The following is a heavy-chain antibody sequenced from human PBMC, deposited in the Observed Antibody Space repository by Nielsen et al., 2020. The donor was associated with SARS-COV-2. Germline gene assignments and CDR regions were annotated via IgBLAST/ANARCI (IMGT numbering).Heavy chain of an antibody. Sequence: SETLSLTCTVSGGSISSSSYYWSWIRQPPGKGLEWIGEINHSGSTNYNPSLKSRVTISVDTSKNQFSLKLSSVTAADTAVYYCARGINYDSSGYYLDVWGKGTTVTVSS. V-gene: IGHV4-39*07. J-gene: IGHJ6*03. CDR1: GGSISSSSYY. CDR3: ARGINYDSSGYYLDV. CDR2: INHSGST. D-gene: IGHD3-22*01.